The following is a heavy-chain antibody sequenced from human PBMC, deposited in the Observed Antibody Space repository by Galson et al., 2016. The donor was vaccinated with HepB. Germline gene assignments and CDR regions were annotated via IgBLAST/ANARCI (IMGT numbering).Heavy chain of an antibody. D-gene: IGHD3-16*01. CDR1: GITFSDYH. CDR2: ISYDGSNK. V-gene: IGHV3-30-3*02. CDR3: AKMITLSYYYSFGMDV. J-gene: IGHJ6*02. Sequence: SLRLSCAASGITFSDYHMHWVRQAPGKGLEWVALISYDGSNKYYADSVKGRFTISRDNSKNTLYLQMRGLRAEDTAVYYCAKMITLSYYYSFGMDVWGQGTTVTVSS.